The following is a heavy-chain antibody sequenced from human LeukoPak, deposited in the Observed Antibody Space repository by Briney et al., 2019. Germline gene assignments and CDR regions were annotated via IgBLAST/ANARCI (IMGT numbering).Heavy chain of an antibody. CDR2: INHSGST. J-gene: IGHJ4*02. CDR1: VGFLSGYY. CDR3: ARGRGYSSSCWSFDY. Sequence: SETLSHIRAVYVGFLSGYYWSWIRQPPGKGLEWIGEINHSGSTNYNPSLKSRVTISVDTSKNQYSLKMSSVTAADTAVYYCARGRGYSSSCWSFDYWGQGTLVTVSS. D-gene: IGHD3-22*01. V-gene: IGHV4-34*01.